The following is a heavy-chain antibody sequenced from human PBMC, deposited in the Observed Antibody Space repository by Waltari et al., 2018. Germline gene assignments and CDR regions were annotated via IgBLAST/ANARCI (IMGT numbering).Heavy chain of an antibody. CDR3: ARQMTPHYFDY. Sequence: EMQLVESGGGLIQPGGSLKLSCAASGFSVSSNSMTWVRQAPGKGLVWLSLISGSGVCGTDTHYTDSVKGRFTISRDNSKNTLYLQMNTLRADDTAMYYCARQMTPHYFDYWGQGALVTVSS. CDR2: ISGSGVCGTDT. J-gene: IGHJ4*02. V-gene: IGHV3-53*01. CDR1: GFSVSSNS. D-gene: IGHD2-15*01.